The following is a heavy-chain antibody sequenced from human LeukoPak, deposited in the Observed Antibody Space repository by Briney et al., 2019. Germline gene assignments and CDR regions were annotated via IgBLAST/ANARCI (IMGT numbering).Heavy chain of an antibody. J-gene: IGHJ4*02. CDR3: ARDHMVRQPL. V-gene: IGHV4-39*07. CDR2: IYYSGST. Sequence: SETLSLTCTVSGDSINSSNYYWGWLRQPPGKGLEWIGSIYYSGSTYYNPSLKSRVTISVDTSKNQFSLKLSSVTAADTAVYYCARDHMVRQPLWGQGTLVTVSS. CDR1: GDSINSSNYY. D-gene: IGHD3-10*01.